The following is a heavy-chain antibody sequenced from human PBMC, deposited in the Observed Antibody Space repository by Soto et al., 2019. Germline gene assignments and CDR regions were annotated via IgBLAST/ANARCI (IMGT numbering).Heavy chain of an antibody. D-gene: IGHD2-15*01. Sequence: VQLVESGGGLVQPGGSLRLSCAASGFTFSTYSMDWVRQAPGKGLGWVAFISVSGSILYYADSVRGPFTISRNNAKNSMFLEMNSLTDEDTAEYYCARDQSQYDPTRPYDFDYWGQGTLVAVSS. V-gene: IGHV3-48*02. CDR3: ARDQSQYDPTRPYDFDY. J-gene: IGHJ4*02. CDR2: ISVSGSIL. CDR1: GFTFSTYS.